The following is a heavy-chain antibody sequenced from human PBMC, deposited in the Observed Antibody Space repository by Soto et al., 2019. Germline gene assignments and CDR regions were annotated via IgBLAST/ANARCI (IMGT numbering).Heavy chain of an antibody. J-gene: IGHJ4*02. CDR3: AKAADTSGYYSVDY. D-gene: IGHD3-22*01. V-gene: IGHV3-23*01. Sequence: PGGSLRLSCAASGFTFSSYAMTWVRQASGKGLEWVSTISGSGGTTYYADSVKGRFTISRDNSRNTLDLQMNSLRAEDTAVYFCAKAADTSGYYSVDYWGQGTLVTVSS. CDR2: ISGSGGTT. CDR1: GFTFSSYA.